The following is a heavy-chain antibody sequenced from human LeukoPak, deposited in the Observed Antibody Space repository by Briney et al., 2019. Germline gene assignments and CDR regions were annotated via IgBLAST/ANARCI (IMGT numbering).Heavy chain of an antibody. D-gene: IGHD3-9*01. J-gene: IGHJ4*02. CDR1: GFTFSSYA. CDR3: VIDFDPALRYFADY. CDR2: ISYDGSNK. V-gene: IGHV3-30-3*01. Sequence: GGSLRLSCAASGFTFSSYAMHWVRQAPGKGLEWVAVISYDGSNKYYADFVKGRFTISRDNSKNTLYLQMNSLGAEDTAVYYCVIDFDPALRYFADYWGQGTLVTVSS.